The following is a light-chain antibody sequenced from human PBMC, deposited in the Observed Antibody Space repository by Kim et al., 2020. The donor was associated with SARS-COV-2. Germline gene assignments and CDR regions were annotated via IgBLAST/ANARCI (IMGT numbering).Light chain of an antibody. CDR1: EDISTN. CDR3: QHYNTWPYT. CDR2: GAS. J-gene: IGKJ2*01. V-gene: IGKV3-15*01. Sequence: SVSPGERATLSCRASEDISTNLAWYQQKPGQAPRLLISGASTRATGIPDRISGSGSGTEFTLTISSLQSEDFAVYFCQHYNTWPYTFGQGNKLEI.